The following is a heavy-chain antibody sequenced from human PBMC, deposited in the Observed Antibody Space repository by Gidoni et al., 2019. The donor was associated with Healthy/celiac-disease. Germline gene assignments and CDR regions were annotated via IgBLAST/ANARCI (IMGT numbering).Heavy chain of an antibody. Sequence: QVQLVQSGAEVKKPGYSVKVACKASGGTVSSDAISWVRQAPGQGLEWMGGLIPIFGTANSAQQFQGRVTITADESTSTAYMELSSLRSEDTAVYYCAREERYCSGGSCRNWFDPWGQGTLVTVSS. V-gene: IGHV1-69*01. CDR2: LIPIFGTA. CDR3: AREERYCSGGSCRNWFDP. D-gene: IGHD2-15*01. J-gene: IGHJ5*02. CDR1: GGTVSSDA.